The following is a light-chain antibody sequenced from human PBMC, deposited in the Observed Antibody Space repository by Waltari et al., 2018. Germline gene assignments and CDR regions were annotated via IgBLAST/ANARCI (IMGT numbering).Light chain of an antibody. J-gene: IGLJ3*02. Sequence: QSALTQPAPVSGSPGQSITISCTAPNSDVGFYNYLSWYQQHPGNAPKLIIYDVSQRPSGISNRFSGSKSGNTASLTISGLQADDEADYYCKSYTGTGSWVFGGGTKLTVL. CDR3: KSYTGTGSWV. V-gene: IGLV2-14*03. CDR1: NSDVGFYNY. CDR2: DVS.